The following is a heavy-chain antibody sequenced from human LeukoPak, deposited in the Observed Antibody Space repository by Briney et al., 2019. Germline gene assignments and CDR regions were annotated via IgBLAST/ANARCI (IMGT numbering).Heavy chain of an antibody. V-gene: IGHV3-30-3*01. CDR3: ARGGCYFDY. D-gene: IGHD6-19*01. CDR1: GFTFSSYA. CDR2: ISYDGSNK. Sequence: GGSLRLSCAASGFTFSSYAMHWVRQAPGKGLEWVAVISYDGSNKYYADSVKGRFTISRDNSKNTLYLQMNSLRAEDTAVYYCARGGCYFDYWGQGTLVTVSS. J-gene: IGHJ4*02.